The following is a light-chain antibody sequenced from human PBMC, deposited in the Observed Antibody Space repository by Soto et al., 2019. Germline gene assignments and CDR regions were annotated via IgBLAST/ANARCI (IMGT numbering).Light chain of an antibody. Sequence: DLVMTQSPLSLSVTPGEPASISCRSSQSLLHSNGYNYLDWYLKKPGQSPQLLIYAGSNRASGGTVRFTGSGSATDFTLKISRVEAEDVGRYYCMPAVQTPRTFGPGPKLEIK. J-gene: IGKJ2*01. CDR3: MPAVQTPRT. V-gene: IGKV2-28*01. CDR1: QSLLHSNGYNY. CDR2: AGS.